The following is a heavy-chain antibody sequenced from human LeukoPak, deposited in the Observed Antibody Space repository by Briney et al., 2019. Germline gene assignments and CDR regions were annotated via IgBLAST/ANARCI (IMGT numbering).Heavy chain of an antibody. J-gene: IGHJ4*02. CDR2: ISGSGGST. D-gene: IGHD6-19*01. CDR3: ANRPYSSGWYYDY. Sequence: GGSLRLSCAASGFTFSSYAMSWVRQAPGKGLEWVSAISGSGGSTYYADSVKGWFTISRDNSKNTLYLQMNSLRAEDMAVYYCANRPYSSGWYYDYWGQGTLVTVSS. V-gene: IGHV3-23*01. CDR1: GFTFSSYA.